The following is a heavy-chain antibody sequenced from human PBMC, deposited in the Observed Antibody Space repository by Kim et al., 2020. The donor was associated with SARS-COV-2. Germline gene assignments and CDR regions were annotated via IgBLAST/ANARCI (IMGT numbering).Heavy chain of an antibody. V-gene: IGHV4-39*01. J-gene: IGHJ4*02. CDR1: GGSISSSSYY. D-gene: IGHD3-3*01. Sequence: SETLSLTCTVSGGSISSSSYYWGWIRQPPGKGLEWIGSIYYSGSTYYNPSLKSRVTISVDTSKNQFSLKLSSVTAADTAVYYCARREPTYYDFWSGYYTDVGSGSFDYWGQGTLVTVSS. CDR3: ARREPTYYDFWSGYYTDVGSGSFDY. CDR2: IYYSGST.